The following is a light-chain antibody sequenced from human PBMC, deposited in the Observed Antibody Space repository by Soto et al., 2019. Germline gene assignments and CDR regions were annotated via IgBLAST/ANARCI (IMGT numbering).Light chain of an antibody. V-gene: IGKV1-17*01. CDR2: IAS. Sequence: DIQMTQSPSSLSALLGDRVTITCRASQPIRKGVGWYQQKPGKDPNRLTYIASRLESGVPSRFSGSGFGTEFTLTISGLQPDDFATYYCLQHYNYPWTFGQGTRVEIK. CDR1: QPIRKG. CDR3: LQHYNYPWT. J-gene: IGKJ1*01.